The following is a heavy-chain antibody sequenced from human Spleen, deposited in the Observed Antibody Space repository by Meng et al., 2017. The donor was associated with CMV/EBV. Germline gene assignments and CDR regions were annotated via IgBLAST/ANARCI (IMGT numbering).Heavy chain of an antibody. CDR3: SRVIVPAATSPWFDP. CDR1: GYTFTSFG. CDR2: INPYNGNT. Sequence: ASVKVSCKASGYTFTSFGITWVRQAPGQGLEWMGWINPYNGNTNYAQKLQGRVTMTTDTSTSTVYMELRSLRSDDTAVYYCSRVIVPAATSPWFDPWGQGTLVTVSS. V-gene: IGHV1-18*01. D-gene: IGHD2-2*01. J-gene: IGHJ5*02.